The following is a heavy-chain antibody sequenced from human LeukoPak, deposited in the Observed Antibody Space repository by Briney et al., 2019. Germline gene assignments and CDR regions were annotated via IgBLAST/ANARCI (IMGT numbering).Heavy chain of an antibody. CDR3: ARGPHTGVNYYDSSGYYY. D-gene: IGHD3-22*01. CDR2: INQSGST. V-gene: IGHV4-34*01. Sequence: PSETLSLTCAVYGGSFSGFYWRWIRQPPGKGLEWIREINQSGSTNYNPSLKGRVTISVDTSKNQFSLKLSSVTAGDTGVYYCARGPHTGVNYYDSSGYYYWGQGSLVAVSS. CDR1: GGSFSGFY. J-gene: IGHJ4*02.